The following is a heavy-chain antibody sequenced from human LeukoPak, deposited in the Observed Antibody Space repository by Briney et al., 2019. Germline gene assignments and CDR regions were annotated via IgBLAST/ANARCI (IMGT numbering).Heavy chain of an antibody. Sequence: PGGSLRLSCAASGFTFSSYAMSWVRQAPGKGLEWVSAISGSGGSTYYADSVKGRFTVSRDNSKNTLWLQMNSLRAEDTAVYYCAKNRAPGIAVAGDYWGQGTLVTVSS. V-gene: IGHV3-23*01. CDR2: ISGSGGST. CDR1: GFTFSSYA. CDR3: AKNRAPGIAVAGDY. D-gene: IGHD6-19*01. J-gene: IGHJ4*02.